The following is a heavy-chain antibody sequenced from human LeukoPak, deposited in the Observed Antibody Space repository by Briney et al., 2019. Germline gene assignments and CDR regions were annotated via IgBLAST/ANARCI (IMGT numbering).Heavy chain of an antibody. V-gene: IGHV3-21*01. D-gene: IGHD6-19*01. CDR2: ISSSSSYI. CDR1: GFTFTSYY. J-gene: IGHJ4*02. CDR3: ARDLIAVAGTPIDY. Sequence: PGGTLRLSCAASGFTFTSYYMNWARQAPGKGLEWVSSISSSSSYIYYADSVKGRFTISRDNAKNSLYLQMNSLRAEDTAVYYCARDLIAVAGTPIDYWGQGTLVTVSS.